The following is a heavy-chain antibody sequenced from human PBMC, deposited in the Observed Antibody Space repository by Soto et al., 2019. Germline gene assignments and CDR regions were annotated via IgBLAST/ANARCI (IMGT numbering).Heavy chain of an antibody. CDR3: ARKDNGGKGAFDI. J-gene: IGHJ3*02. V-gene: IGHV3-30*03. CDR1: GFIFSTHD. Sequence: QVQLVESGGGVVQPGRSLRLSCAASGFIFSTHDMHWVRQAPGKGLQWVAVMSFDARNTHYADSVRGRFTISRDNSKNTRYLQMSSLRPEDGAVYYCARKDNGGKGAFDIWGQGTMVTVSS. CDR2: MSFDARNT. D-gene: IGHD1-26*01.